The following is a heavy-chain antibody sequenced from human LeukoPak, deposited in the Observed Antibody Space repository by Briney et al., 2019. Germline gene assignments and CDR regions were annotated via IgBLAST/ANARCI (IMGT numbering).Heavy chain of an antibody. J-gene: IGHJ6*03. V-gene: IGHV1-69*13. CDR3: ARGPYGVYSGDYYYYYMDV. D-gene: IGHD4-17*01. CDR1: GGTFSSYA. CDR2: IIPISGTP. Sequence: SVKVSCKASGGTFSSYAINWVRQAPGQGLEWMGGIIPISGTPNYAQKFQGRVTITADESTSTAYMELSSLTSDDTAVYYCARGPYGVYSGDYYYYYMDVWGKGTTVTVSS.